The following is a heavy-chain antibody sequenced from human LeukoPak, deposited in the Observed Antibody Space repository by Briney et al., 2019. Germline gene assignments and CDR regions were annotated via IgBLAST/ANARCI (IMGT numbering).Heavy chain of an antibody. CDR2: IYYSGST. CDR1: DDSISSYY. Sequence: SETLSLTCSVSDDSISSYYWSWIRQPPGKGLEWIGYIYYSGSTNYNPSLKSRVTISVDTSKNQFSLKLSSVTAADTAVYYCARELENYYDSSGYYYDWGQGTLVTVSS. D-gene: IGHD3-22*01. CDR3: ARELENYYDSSGYYYD. V-gene: IGHV4-59*01. J-gene: IGHJ4*02.